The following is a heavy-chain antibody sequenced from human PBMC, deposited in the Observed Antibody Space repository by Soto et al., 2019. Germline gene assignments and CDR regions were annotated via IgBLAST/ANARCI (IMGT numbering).Heavy chain of an antibody. Sequence: GGSLRLSCAASAFTFSSCAMSWVRQAPGKGLEWVSAISGSGGSTYYADSVKGRFTISRDNSKNTLYLQMNSLRAEDTAVYYCAKDGVPGLVFRRGYFDYWGQGTLVTVSS. V-gene: IGHV3-23*01. CDR3: AKDGVPGLVFRRGYFDY. CDR1: AFTFSSCA. CDR2: ISGSGGST. D-gene: IGHD3-10*01. J-gene: IGHJ4*02.